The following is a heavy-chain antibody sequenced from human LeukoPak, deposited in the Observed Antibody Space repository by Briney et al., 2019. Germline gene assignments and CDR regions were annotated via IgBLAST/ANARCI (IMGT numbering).Heavy chain of an antibody. Sequence: GGSLRLSCAASGFTFSGSAIHWVRQSSGKGLEWVGQIDKKDKGYATATAYAASVKGRFTISRDDSINTAYLQMKSLKTEDTALYYCTRDSGTHNWFDPWGQGTLVTVSS. V-gene: IGHV3-73*01. CDR3: TRDSGTHNWFDP. J-gene: IGHJ5*02. CDR1: GFTFSGSA. CDR2: IDKKDKGYATAT. D-gene: IGHD1-26*01.